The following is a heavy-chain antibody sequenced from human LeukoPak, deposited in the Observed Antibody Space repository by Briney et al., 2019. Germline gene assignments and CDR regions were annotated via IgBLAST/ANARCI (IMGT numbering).Heavy chain of an antibody. D-gene: IGHD2-15*01. CDR3: ARADIVVVPADPFGY. J-gene: IGHJ4*02. CDR2: ISIDYNHL. CDR1: GFTFSSFS. V-gene: IGHV3-21*01. Sequence: GGSLRLSCAASGFTFSSFSMNWVRQAPGRGLEWVASISIDYNHLYYADSVKGRFTVSRDNAKNSLYLQMNSLRGEDTAVYYCARADIVVVPADPFGYWGQGTLVTVSS.